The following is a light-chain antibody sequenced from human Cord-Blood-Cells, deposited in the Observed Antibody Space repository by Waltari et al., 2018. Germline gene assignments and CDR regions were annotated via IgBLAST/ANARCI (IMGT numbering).Light chain of an antibody. CDR2: EGS. V-gene: IGLV2-23*01. CDR3: CSHAGSSTWV. Sequence: QSALPPPPPVSGSPGPSITLSCPGTSRDVCSYTLFSWYQQHPGKAPKLMIYEGSKRPSGVSNRFSGSKSGNTASLTISGLQAEDEADYYCCSHAGSSTWVFGGGTKLTVL. CDR1: SRDVCSYTL. J-gene: IGLJ3*02.